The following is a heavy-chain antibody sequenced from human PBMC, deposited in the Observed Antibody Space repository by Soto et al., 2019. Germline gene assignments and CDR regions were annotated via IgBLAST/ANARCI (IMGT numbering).Heavy chain of an antibody. CDR3: AKAGSGYCSGGSCYSSFLFDY. V-gene: IGHV3-23*01. CDR2: ISGSGGST. CDR1: GFTFSSYA. D-gene: IGHD2-15*01. Sequence: GGSLRLSCAASGFTFSSYAMSWVRQAPGKGLEWVSAISGSGGSTYYADSVKGRFTISRDNSKNTLYLQMNSLRAEDTAVYYCAKAGSGYCSGGSCYSSFLFDYWGQGTLVTVSS. J-gene: IGHJ4*02.